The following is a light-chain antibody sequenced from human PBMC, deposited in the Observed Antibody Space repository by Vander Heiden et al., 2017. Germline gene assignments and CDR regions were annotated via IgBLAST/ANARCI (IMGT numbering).Light chain of an antibody. CDR1: QSISSY. Sequence: IQTTQSPSFLSASAGDRDTITCRASQSISSYLDWYQQKPGKAPKLLIYAASSLQSGVPSRFSGSGSGTDFTLTISSLQPEDFATYYCQQCNSNPRTFGQGTKVEIK. CDR2: AAS. CDR3: QQCNSNPRT. J-gene: IGKJ1*01. V-gene: IGKV1-39*01.